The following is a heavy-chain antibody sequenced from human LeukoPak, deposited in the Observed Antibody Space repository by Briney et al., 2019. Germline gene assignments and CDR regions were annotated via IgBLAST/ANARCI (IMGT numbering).Heavy chain of an antibody. CDR3: AKDQVQYSSGVVLSGID. CDR1: GFTFSSYG. Sequence: PGGSLRLSCAASGFTFSSYGMSWVRQAPGKGLEWVSAVSSSGGTTYYADSVKGRFTISRDNSKNTLSLQMNSLRAEDTAVYYCAKDQVQYSSGVVLSGIDWGQGTLVTVSS. V-gene: IGHV3-23*01. D-gene: IGHD6-19*01. J-gene: IGHJ4*02. CDR2: VSSSGGTT.